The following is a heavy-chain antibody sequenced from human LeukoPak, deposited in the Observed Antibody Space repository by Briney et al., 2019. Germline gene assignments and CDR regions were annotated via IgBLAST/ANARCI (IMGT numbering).Heavy chain of an antibody. V-gene: IGHV3-21*01. D-gene: IGHD3-3*01. J-gene: IGHJ4*02. Sequence: GGSLRLPCAASGFTFSSYSMNWVRQAPGKGLEWVSSISSSSSYIYYADSVKGRFTISRDNAKNSLYLQMNSLRAEDTAVYYCARDFRVLNNFWSGYYPPEYYFDYWGQGTLVTVSS. CDR2: ISSSSSYI. CDR1: GFTFSSYS. CDR3: ARDFRVLNNFWSGYYPPEYYFDY.